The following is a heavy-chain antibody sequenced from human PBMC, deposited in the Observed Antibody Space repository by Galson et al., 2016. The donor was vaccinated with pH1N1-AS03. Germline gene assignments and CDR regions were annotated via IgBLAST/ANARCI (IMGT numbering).Heavy chain of an antibody. Sequence: SLRLSCAASGFTFSIYAMTWVRQTPGKGLEWVSSIGGTSDTTYYADSVKGRFTISRDNSKNTVYLQMSSLRAEDTAVYFCARDPSGSDWWDMRGDWYFDLWGRGTLVTVSS. J-gene: IGHJ2*01. CDR1: GFTFSIYA. CDR2: IGGTSDTT. D-gene: IGHD1-26*01. V-gene: IGHV3-23*01. CDR3: ARDPSGSDWWDMRGDWYFDL.